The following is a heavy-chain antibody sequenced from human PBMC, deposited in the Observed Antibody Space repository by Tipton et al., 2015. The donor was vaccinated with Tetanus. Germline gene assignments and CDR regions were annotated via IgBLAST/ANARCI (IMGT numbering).Heavy chain of an antibody. Sequence: GSLRLSCAASGFTFSSYAMSWVRQAPGKGLEWVSVIYSGGSSTYYADSVKGRFTTSRDNSKNTLYLQMNSLRAEDTAVYYCAKPDSSGYYYYFDYWGQGTLVTVSS. CDR1: GFTFSSYA. V-gene: IGHV3-23*03. CDR3: AKPDSSGYYYYFDY. J-gene: IGHJ4*02. D-gene: IGHD3-22*01. CDR2: IYSGGSST.